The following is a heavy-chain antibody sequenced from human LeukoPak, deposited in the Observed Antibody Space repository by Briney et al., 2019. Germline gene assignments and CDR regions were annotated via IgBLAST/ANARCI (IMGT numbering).Heavy chain of an antibody. D-gene: IGHD3-22*01. V-gene: IGHV3-23*01. CDR3: AKGSNIGAMITMIDY. CDR2: ISGSGGST. J-gene: IGHJ4*02. CDR1: GLTFSSYA. Sequence: GGSLRLSCAASGLTFSSYAMTWVRQAPGMGLEWVSAISGSGGSTYYADSVKGRFTVSRDNSKNTLYPQMNSLRAEDTAVYYCAKGSNIGAMITMIDYWGQGTLVTVSS.